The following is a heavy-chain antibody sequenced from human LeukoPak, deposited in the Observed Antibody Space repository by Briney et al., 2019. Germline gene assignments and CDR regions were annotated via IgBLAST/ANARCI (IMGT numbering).Heavy chain of an antibody. CDR1: GFTFSKSA. J-gene: IGHJ4*01. V-gene: IGHV3-30*02. Sequence: GGSLRLSCAASGFTFSKSAMHWVRQAPTKGLEWVAFIRSDGNKEYYADSVKGRFTISRDTSKNTLYLEMSSLRVDDTAVYYCAKDLGAYYYGSVLDYWGRGTRVTVSS. CDR3: AKDLGAYYYGSVLDY. D-gene: IGHD3-10*01. CDR2: IRSDGNKE.